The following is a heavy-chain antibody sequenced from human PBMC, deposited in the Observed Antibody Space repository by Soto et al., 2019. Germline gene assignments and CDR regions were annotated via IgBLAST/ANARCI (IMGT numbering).Heavy chain of an antibody. V-gene: IGHV4-61*01. CDR1: GGSVSSGSYY. Sequence: QVQLQESGPGLVKPSETLSLTCTVSGGSVSSGSYYWSWIRQPPGKVLEWIGYIYYSGSTNYNPSLKSRVTISVDTSKNQFSLQLSSVTAADTAVYYCAREEARGMVLHYYGMDVWGQGTTVTVSS. CDR3: AREEARGMVLHYYGMDV. J-gene: IGHJ6*02. CDR2: IYYSGST. D-gene: IGHD3-10*01.